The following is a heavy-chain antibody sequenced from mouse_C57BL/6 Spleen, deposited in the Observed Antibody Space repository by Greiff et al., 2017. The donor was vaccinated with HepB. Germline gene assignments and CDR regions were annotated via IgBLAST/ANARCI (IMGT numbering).Heavy chain of an antibody. CDR1: GYTFTSYW. CDR2: IDPSDSYT. J-gene: IGHJ3*01. V-gene: IGHV1-69*01. Sequence: QVQLQQPGAELVMPGASVKLSCKASGYTFTSYWMHWVKQRPGQGLEWMGEIDPSDSYTNYNQKLKGKSTLTVDKSSSTAYMQLSSLTSEDSAVYYCAREEREEGFAYWGQGTLVTVSA. CDR3: AREEREEGFAY.